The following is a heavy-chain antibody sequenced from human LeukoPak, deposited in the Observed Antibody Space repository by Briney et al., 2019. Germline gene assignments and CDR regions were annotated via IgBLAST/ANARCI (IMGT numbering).Heavy chain of an antibody. J-gene: IGHJ6*03. Sequence: ASAKVSCKASGGTFSSYAISWVRQAPGQGLEWMGGIIPIFGTANYAQKFQGRVTITADESTSTAYMELSSLRSEDTAVYYCARGSVFVGAMARYYYYYMDVWGKGTTVTVSS. CDR3: ARGSVFVGAMARYYYYYMDV. CDR2: IIPIFGTA. D-gene: IGHD1-26*01. V-gene: IGHV1-69*13. CDR1: GGTFSSYA.